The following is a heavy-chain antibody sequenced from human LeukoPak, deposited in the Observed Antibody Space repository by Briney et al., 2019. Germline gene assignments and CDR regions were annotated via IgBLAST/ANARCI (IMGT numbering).Heavy chain of an antibody. CDR2: IYISDST. Sequence: PPQTLSLTCIVSGGSITSGSYYWNWIRQPAGKGLEWIGRIYISDSTNYNPSLKSRVTISVDTSKNQFSLNLSSVTAADTAVYYCARGRLGDSFDYWGQGILVTVSS. V-gene: IGHV4-61*02. D-gene: IGHD3-16*01. CDR3: ARGRLGDSFDY. CDR1: GGSITSGSYY. J-gene: IGHJ4*02.